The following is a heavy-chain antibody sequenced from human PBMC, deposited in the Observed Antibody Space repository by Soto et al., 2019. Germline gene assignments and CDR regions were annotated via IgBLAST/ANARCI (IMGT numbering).Heavy chain of an antibody. D-gene: IGHD3-22*01. CDR2: ISYDGSNR. CDR3: ARDKYYYDSSGKDY. J-gene: IGHJ4*02. CDR1: GFTFSSYA. V-gene: IGHV3-30-3*01. Sequence: GGSLRLSGAAPGFTFSSYAMHGVCQAPGKGREWVAVISYDGSNRYYPDSVKRRYTNSGDNSKNTLYLQMNSLRAEDTAVYYCARDKYYYDSSGKDYWGQGTLVTVSS.